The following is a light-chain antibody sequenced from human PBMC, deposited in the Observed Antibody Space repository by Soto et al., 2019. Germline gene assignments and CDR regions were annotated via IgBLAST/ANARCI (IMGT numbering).Light chain of an antibody. CDR2: DVS. Sequence: QSALTQSASVSGSPGQSITISCTGTSSDVGGYNYVSWYQQHPGKAPKLIIYDVSNRPSGVSPRFSGSKSGNTASLTISGLQAEDEADYSCSSYTSTNSWVFGGGTKLTVL. V-gene: IGLV2-14*01. J-gene: IGLJ3*02. CDR1: SSDVGGYNY. CDR3: SSYTSTNSWV.